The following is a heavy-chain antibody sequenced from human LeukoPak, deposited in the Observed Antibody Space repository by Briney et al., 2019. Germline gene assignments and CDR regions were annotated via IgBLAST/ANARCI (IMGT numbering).Heavy chain of an antibody. V-gene: IGHV4-59*01. CDR2: IYYSGST. CDR1: GGSISNYY. D-gene: IGHD1-1*01. J-gene: IGHJ5*02. CDR3: ARETLEGKFDP. Sequence: PSETLSLTCTVSGGSISNYYWTWIRQPTGEGLVWIGYIYYSGSTNYNPSLKSRVTISIDTSKNQFSLKLSSVTAADTAVYYCARETLEGKFDPWGQGILVTVSS.